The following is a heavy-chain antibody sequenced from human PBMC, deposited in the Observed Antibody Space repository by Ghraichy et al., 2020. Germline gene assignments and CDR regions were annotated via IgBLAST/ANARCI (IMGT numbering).Heavy chain of an antibody. V-gene: IGHV1-18*01. CDR1: GYTFTSYG. J-gene: IGHJ6*02. D-gene: IGHD3-3*01. CDR2: ISAYNGNT. CDR3: ARDGKDDFWSGYYRHYYYYYGMDV. Sequence: ASVKVSCKASGYTFTSYGISWVRQAPGQGLEWMGWISAYNGNTNYAQKLQGRVTMTTDTSTSTAYMELRSLRSDDTAVYYCARDGKDDFWSGYYRHYYYYYGMDVWGQGTTVTVSS.